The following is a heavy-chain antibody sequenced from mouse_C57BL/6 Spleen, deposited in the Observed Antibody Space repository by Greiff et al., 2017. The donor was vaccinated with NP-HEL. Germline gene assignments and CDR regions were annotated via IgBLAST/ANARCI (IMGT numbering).Heavy chain of an antibody. J-gene: IGHJ2*01. CDR2: IDPEDGDT. V-gene: IGHV14-1*01. D-gene: IGHD1-1*01. CDR1: GFNIKDYY. Sequence: VQLQQSGAELVRPGASVKLSCTASGFNIKDYYMHWVKQRPEQGLEWIGRIDPEDGDTEYAPKFQGKATMTADTSSNTAYLQLSSLTSEDTAVYYCTTHLLLRFYFDYWGQGTTLTVSS. CDR3: TTHLLLRFYFDY.